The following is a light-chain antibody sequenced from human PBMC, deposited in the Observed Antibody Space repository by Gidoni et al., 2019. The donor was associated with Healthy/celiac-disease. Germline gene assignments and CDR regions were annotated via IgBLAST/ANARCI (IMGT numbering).Light chain of an antibody. CDR2: AAS. CDR3: HQSYSTLFT. V-gene: IGKV1-39*01. J-gene: IGKJ2*01. Sequence: IQMTQSPSTLSASVGDSVTITCRSSQRIRSYLNWYPHKPGQTPKLLIYAASSLQSVVPSRFSGSGSGTDFTLTISSLQPEDFAAYYCHQSYSTLFTFGPGTKLEIK. CDR1: QRIRSY.